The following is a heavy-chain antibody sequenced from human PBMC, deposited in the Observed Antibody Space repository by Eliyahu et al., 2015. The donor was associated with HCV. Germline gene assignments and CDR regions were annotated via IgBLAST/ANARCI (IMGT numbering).Heavy chain of an antibody. Sequence: EVQLVESGGGVVQPGGSLXLSCAASGFTFDDYAMHWVRQAPGKGLEXVSLISGDGGSTYYADSVKGRFTISRDNSKNSLYLQMNSLRTEDTALYYCATTVHGNFDYWGQGTLVTVSS. CDR2: ISGDGGST. CDR1: GFTFDDYA. V-gene: IGHV3-43*02. CDR3: ATTVHGNFDY. J-gene: IGHJ4*02. D-gene: IGHD4-11*01.